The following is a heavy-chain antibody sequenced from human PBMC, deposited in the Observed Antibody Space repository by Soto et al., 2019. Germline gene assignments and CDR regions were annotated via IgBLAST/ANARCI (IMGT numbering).Heavy chain of an antibody. CDR2: ISGSGGST. J-gene: IGHJ3*02. CDR3: AKCMQAYWNYDAHHI. Sequence: PGVSLRLSCAASGFTFSSYAMSWVRQAPGKGLEWVSAISGSGGSTYYADSVKGRFTISRDNSKNTLYLQMNSLRAEDTALYYCAKCMQAYWNYDAHHIWGQGTMVTVSS. D-gene: IGHD1-7*01. CDR1: GFTFSSYA. V-gene: IGHV3-23*01.